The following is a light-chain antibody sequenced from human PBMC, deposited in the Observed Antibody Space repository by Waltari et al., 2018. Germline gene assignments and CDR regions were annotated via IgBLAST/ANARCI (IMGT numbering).Light chain of an antibody. J-gene: IGKJ3*01. CDR1: QGISNY. V-gene: IGKV1-27*01. Sequence: PQYPPSLPSSVRDRVTITCRASQGISNYLAWYQQQPGKVPKPLIYAASPLQSGVPYRFCGGGSGTDFALTISSLQPEDVATYYCQKYNNALFAFGPGTKVDIK. CDR3: QKYNNALFA. CDR2: AAS.